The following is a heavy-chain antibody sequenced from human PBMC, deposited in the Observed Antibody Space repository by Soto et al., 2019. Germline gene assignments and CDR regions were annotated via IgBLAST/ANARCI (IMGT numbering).Heavy chain of an antibody. V-gene: IGHV3-21*01. D-gene: IGHD5-12*01. J-gene: IGHJ4*02. Sequence: GGSLRLSCAASGFTFSSYSMNWVRQAPGKGLEWVSSISSSSSYIYYADSVKGRFTISRDNAKNSLYLQMNSLRAEDTAVYYCASGEAKLGKWLRYSYWGQGTLVTVSS. CDR2: ISSSSSYI. CDR1: GFTFSSYS. CDR3: ASGEAKLGKWLRYSY.